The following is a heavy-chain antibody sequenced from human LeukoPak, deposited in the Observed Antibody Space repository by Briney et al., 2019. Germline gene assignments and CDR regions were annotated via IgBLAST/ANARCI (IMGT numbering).Heavy chain of an antibody. D-gene: IGHD4-17*01. Sequence: GGSLRLSCAASGFTVSSNYMSWVRQAPGKGLEWVSVIYSGGTTYYADSVKGRFTISRDNSKNTLDLQMNSLRAEDTAVYYCSRDSLTVTNDYWGQGTLVTVSS. CDR3: SRDSLTVTNDY. V-gene: IGHV3-66*01. CDR1: GFTVSSNY. CDR2: IYSGGTT. J-gene: IGHJ4*02.